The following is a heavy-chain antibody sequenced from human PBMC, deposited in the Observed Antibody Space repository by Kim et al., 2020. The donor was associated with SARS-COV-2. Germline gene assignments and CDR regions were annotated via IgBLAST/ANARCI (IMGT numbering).Heavy chain of an antibody. CDR1: GYTFTGYY. D-gene: IGHD3-16*02. Sequence: ASVKVSCKASGYTFTGYYMHWVRQAPGQGLEWMGRINPNSGGTNYAQKFQGRVTMTRDTSISTAYMELSRLRSDDTAVYYCARDLTDYIWGSYPPACWFDPWGQGTLVTVSA. J-gene: IGHJ5*02. V-gene: IGHV1-2*06. CDR2: INPNSGGT. CDR3: ARDLTDYIWGSYPPACWFDP.